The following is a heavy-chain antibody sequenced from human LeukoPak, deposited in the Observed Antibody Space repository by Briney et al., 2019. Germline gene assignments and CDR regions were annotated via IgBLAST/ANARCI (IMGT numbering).Heavy chain of an antibody. Sequence: PSETLSLTCTVSGGSISTYYWNWLRQPPGKGLEWIGYIDYSESANINPSLKGRATLSIDTSRSQFSLKLSSVTAADTAVYYCARAGGSYSFDYWGQGTLVTVSS. CDR2: IDYSESA. J-gene: IGHJ4*02. CDR3: ARAGGSYSFDY. D-gene: IGHD1-26*01. V-gene: IGHV4-59*01. CDR1: GGSISTYY.